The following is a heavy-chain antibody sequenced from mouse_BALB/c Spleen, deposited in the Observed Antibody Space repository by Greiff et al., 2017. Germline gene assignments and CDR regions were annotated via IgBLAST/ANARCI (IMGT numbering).Heavy chain of an antibody. J-gene: IGHJ2*01. V-gene: IGHV5-6-4*01. Sequence: EVQGVESGGGLVKPGGSLKLSCAASGFTFSSYTMSWVRQTPEKRLEWVATISSGGSYTYYPDSVKGRFTISRDNAKNTLYLQMSSLKSEDTAMYYCTRDPYGNYYFDYWGQGTTLTVSS. CDR2: ISSGGSYT. CDR1: GFTFSSYT. D-gene: IGHD2-1*01. CDR3: TRDPYGNYYFDY.